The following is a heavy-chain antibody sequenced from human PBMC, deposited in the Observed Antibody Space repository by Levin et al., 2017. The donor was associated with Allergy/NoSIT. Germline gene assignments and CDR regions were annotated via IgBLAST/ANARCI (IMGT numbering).Heavy chain of an antibody. CDR1: GGSFSGYY. CDR3: ARGHGTAMDKSYYDYGMDV. J-gene: IGHJ6*02. CDR2: INHSGST. D-gene: IGHD5-18*01. Sequence: SETLSLTCAVYGGSFSGYYWSWIRQPPGKGLEWIGEINHSGSTNYNPSLKSRVTISVDTSKNQFSLKLSSVTAADTAVYYCARGHGTAMDKSYYDYGMDVWGQGTTVTVSS. V-gene: IGHV4-34*01.